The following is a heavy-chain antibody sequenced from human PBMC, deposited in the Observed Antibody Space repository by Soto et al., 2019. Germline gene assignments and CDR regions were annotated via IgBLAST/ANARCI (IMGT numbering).Heavy chain of an antibody. D-gene: IGHD3-16*02. CDR1: GFTFSTYS. Sequence: GGSLRLSCAASGFTFSTYSISWVPQAPGKGLEWVSTIKGSGGSTYYDESVKGRFTFSRAHSKNTLYLQMNSLRAEDMDVYYCAKVVVPGVWGSYRTYYYGMDVWGQGTTVTVSS. CDR3: AKVVVPGVWGSYRTYYYGMDV. J-gene: IGHJ6*02. CDR2: IKGSGGST. V-gene: IGHV3-23*01.